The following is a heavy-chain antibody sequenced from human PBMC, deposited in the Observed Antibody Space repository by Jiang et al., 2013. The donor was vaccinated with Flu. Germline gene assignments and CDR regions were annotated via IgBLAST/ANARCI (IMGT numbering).Heavy chain of an antibody. D-gene: IGHD1-26*01. CDR2: ISGDGGST. Sequence: CAASGFTFDDYAMHWVRQAPGKGLEWVSLISGDGGSTYYADSVKGRFTISRDNSKNSLYLQMNSLRAEDTALYYCAKDDASGSYSILRYFDYWGQGTLVTVSS. V-gene: IGHV3-43*02. CDR1: GFTFDDYA. J-gene: IGHJ4*02. CDR3: AKDDASGSYSILRYFDY.